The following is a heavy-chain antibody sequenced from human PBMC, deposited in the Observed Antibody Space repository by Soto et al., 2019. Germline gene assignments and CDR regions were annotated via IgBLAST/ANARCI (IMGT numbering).Heavy chain of an antibody. CDR3: AKDRRAGGNYGFYFER. CDR2: VNSGGGDT. Sequence: GGSLRLSCAASGFTFSYYWMHWVRQAPGKGLVWVSRVNSGGGDTHYADSVKGRFTISRDNSNNTVYLQMDSLRADDTALYYCAKDRRAGGNYGFYFERWGHGTLVTVSS. V-gene: IGHV3-74*01. D-gene: IGHD4-17*01. CDR1: GFTFSYYW. J-gene: IGHJ5*02.